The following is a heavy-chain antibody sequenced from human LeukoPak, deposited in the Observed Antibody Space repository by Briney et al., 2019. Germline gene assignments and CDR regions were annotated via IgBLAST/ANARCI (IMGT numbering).Heavy chain of an antibody. CDR1: GFTFSNYW. V-gene: IGHV3-7*01. D-gene: IGHD3-10*01. Sequence: GGSLRLSCAPSGFTFSNYWMSWVRQAPGKGLEWVANIKQDGSEKYYVDSVKGRFTVSRYNAKNSLYLQMNSLRAEDTAVFYCARGGMVRRVMGAFDIWGQGTLVTVSS. CDR2: IKQDGSEK. J-gene: IGHJ3*02. CDR3: ARGGMVRRVMGAFDI.